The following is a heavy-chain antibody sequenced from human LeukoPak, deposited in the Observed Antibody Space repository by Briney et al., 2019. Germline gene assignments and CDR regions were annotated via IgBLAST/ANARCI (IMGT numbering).Heavy chain of an antibody. CDR2: IHSSGYT. CDR3: AKRQGPNSGSYDYFVP. V-gene: IGHV4-4*09. CDR1: GGSISSYY. D-gene: IGHD1-26*01. J-gene: IGHJ5*02. Sequence: PSETLSLTCTVSGGSISSYYWSWIRQPPGQGLEWIAYIHSSGYTNYNPSLKSRVTISVDTSKNQFSLKVTSVTAADTAVYYCAKRQGPNSGSYDYFVPWGQGTLVTVSS.